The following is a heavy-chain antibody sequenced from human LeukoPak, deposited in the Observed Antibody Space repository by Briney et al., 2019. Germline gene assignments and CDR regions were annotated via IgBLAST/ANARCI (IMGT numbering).Heavy chain of an antibody. CDR1: GGSISGGSYY. CDR3: ARLIWFGSASDI. Sequence: SETLSLTCTVSGGSISGGSYYWSWIRQPTGKGLEWIGRIYTSGSTNYNPSLKSRVTISVDTSKNQFSLKLSSVTAADTAVYYCARLIWFGSASDIWGQGTMVTVSS. D-gene: IGHD3-10*01. J-gene: IGHJ3*02. CDR2: IYTSGST. V-gene: IGHV4-61*02.